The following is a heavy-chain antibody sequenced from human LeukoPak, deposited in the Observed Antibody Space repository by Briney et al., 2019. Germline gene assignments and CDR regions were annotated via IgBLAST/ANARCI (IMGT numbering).Heavy chain of an antibody. V-gene: IGHV3-7*03. CDR1: GFTFTKYW. Sequence: GDSLRLSCAASGFTFTKYWMTWVLQAPGKGLEWVGNIKQDGSDKNYMDSVKGRFTVSRDNTINSLYLQMDSLRVEDTALYYCLTSSFDHWGQGTLVTVSS. CDR3: LTSSFDH. CDR2: IKQDGSDK. J-gene: IGHJ4*02.